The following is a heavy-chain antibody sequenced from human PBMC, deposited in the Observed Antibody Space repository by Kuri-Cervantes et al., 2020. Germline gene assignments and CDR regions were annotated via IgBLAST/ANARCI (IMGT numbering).Heavy chain of an antibody. Sequence: GESLKISCAASGFTFSSYAMHWVRQAPGKGLEWVAVISYDGSNKYYADSVKGRFTISRDNSKNTLYLQMNSLRAEDTAVYYCAKDYIRRGSSSWYDYWGQGTLVTVYS. CDR1: GFTFSSYA. J-gene: IGHJ4*02. CDR2: ISYDGSNK. D-gene: IGHD6-13*01. CDR3: AKDYIRRGSSSWYDY. V-gene: IGHV3-30-3*01.